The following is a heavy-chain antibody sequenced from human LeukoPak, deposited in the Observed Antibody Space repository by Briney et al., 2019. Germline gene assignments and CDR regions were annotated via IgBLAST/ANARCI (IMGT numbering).Heavy chain of an antibody. V-gene: IGHV1-8*01. D-gene: IGHD3-3*01. CDR1: GYTFTSYD. CDR2: MNPNSGNT. J-gene: IGHJ6*03. CDR3: ARGRSFTIFGVVPKYHYYYMDV. Sequence: GASVKVSCKASGYTFTSYDINWVRQATGQGLEWMGWMNPNSGNTGYAQKFQGRVTMTRNTSISTAYMELSSLRSEDTAVYYCARGRSFTIFGVVPKYHYYYMDVWGKGTTVTVSS.